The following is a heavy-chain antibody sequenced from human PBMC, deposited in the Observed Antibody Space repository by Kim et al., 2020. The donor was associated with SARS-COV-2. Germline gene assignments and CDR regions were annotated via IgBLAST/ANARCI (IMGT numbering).Heavy chain of an antibody. V-gene: IGHV7-4-1*02. CDR2: INTDTGSP. D-gene: IGHD3-16*02. Sequence: ASVKVSCKASGYTLTNHAINWVRQAPGRGLEWMGWINTDTGSPTYAPDFTGRVVFSLDTSGSTAYVQIRSLEAEDTALYYCARVVGGGYGSIDSWGQGTLVTVSS. CDR1: GYTLTNHA. CDR3: ARVVGGGYGSIDS. J-gene: IGHJ4*02.